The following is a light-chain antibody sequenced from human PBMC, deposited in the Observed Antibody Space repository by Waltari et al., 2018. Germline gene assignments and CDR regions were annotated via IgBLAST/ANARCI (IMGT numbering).Light chain of an antibody. CDR1: QSISNW. J-gene: IGKJ4*01. CDR3: QQYNSYSLLT. CDR2: EAP. V-gene: IGKV1-5*03. Sequence: DIQMTQSPFTLSASVVDRVIITCRASQSISNWLSWYQHKPGKAPKVLIYEAPTLASGVPPRFSGSGSGTDFSLTISSLQPDDFATYYCQQYNSYSLLTFGGGTKVEIK.